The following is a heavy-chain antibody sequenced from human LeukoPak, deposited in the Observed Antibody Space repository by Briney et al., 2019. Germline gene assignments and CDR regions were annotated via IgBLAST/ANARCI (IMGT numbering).Heavy chain of an antibody. J-gene: IGHJ5*02. CDR1: GDSISSNSAA. V-gene: IGHV6-1*01. Sequence: SQTLSLTCAISGDSISSNSAAWTWIRQSPSRGLEWLGRTYYKSKWYNDYAVSVKGRITISPDTSKNQFSLQLNSVTPEDTAVYYCAREAAGIGRNWFDPWGQGTLVTVSS. CDR3: AREAAGIGRNWFDP. CDR2: TYYKSKWYN. D-gene: IGHD6-13*01.